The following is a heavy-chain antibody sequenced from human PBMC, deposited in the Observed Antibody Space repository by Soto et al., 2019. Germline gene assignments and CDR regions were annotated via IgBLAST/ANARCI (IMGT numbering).Heavy chain of an antibody. J-gene: IGHJ6*03. V-gene: IGHV3-30*18. CDR2: ISYDGSNK. D-gene: IGHD3-10*01. Sequence: GGSLRLSCAASGFTFSSYGMHWVRQAPGKGLEWVAVISYDGSNKYYADSVKGRFTISRDNSKNTLYLQMNSLRAEDTAVYYCAKLPPPDYYGSGSYYNDYYYMDVWGKGTTVTVSS. CDR3: AKLPPPDYYGSGSYYNDYYYMDV. CDR1: GFTFSSYG.